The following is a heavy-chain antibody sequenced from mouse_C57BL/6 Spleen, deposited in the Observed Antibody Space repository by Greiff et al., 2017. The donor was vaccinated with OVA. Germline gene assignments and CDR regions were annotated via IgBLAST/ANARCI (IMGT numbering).Heavy chain of an antibody. CDR2: ISDGGSYT. D-gene: IGHD1-1*01. CDR3: ARDSSITTVVATDAMDY. V-gene: IGHV5-4*01. J-gene: IGHJ4*01. CDR1: GFTFSSYA. Sequence: EVKLVESGGGLVKPGGSLKLSCAASGFTFSSYAMSWVRQTPDKRLEWVATISDGGSYTYYPDNVKGRFPISRDNAKNNLYLQMSHLKSEDTAMYYCARDSSITTVVATDAMDYWGQGTSVTVSS.